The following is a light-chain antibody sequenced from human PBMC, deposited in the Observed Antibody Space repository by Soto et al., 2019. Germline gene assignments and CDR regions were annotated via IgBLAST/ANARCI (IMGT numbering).Light chain of an antibody. V-gene: IGKV1-39*01. Sequence: DFELTQSPSSLSAFVGDRVSISCRASQSISKFLSWYQQRPGTAPKLLIYAASSLESGVPSRFSGSGSGTDFTLTISSLQPEDFSTYYCQQSDSTPYTFGQGTKVEI. J-gene: IGKJ2*01. CDR2: AAS. CDR3: QQSDSTPYT. CDR1: QSISKF.